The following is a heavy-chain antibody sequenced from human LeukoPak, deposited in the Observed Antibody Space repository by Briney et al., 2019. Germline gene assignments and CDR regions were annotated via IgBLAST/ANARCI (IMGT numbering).Heavy chain of an antibody. CDR1: GFTFSSYD. CDR3: AKRGNPAVGHHYLDV. J-gene: IGHJ6*03. D-gene: IGHD2-2*01. CDR2: ITLSGGST. V-gene: IGHV3-23*01. Sequence: GGSLRLSCAASGFTFSSYDMSWVRQAPGKGLEWVSSITLSGGSTFYADSVMGRFTISRDNSQNTLYLQMNSLSAEDTAVYYCAKRGNPAVGHHYLDVWGKGTTVTVSS.